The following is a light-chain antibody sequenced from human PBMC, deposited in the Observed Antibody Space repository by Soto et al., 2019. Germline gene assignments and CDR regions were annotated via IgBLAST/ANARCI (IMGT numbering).Light chain of an antibody. CDR3: CSYVGSYTFV. J-gene: IGLJ1*01. CDR2: DVS. V-gene: IGLV2-11*01. CDR1: SNGYNF. Sequence: QSALTQPRSVSGSPGHSVTISCSGVSNGYNFVSWYQQHPGKAPKVLIYDVSKRPSGVPDRFSGSKSANTASLTISGLQAEDEADYYCCSYVGSYTFVFGIGTKLTVL.